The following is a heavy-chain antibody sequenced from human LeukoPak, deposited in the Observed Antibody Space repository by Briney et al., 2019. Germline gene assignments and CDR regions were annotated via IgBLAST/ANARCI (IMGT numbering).Heavy chain of an antibody. CDR1: GFTFSTDG. CDR3: AKVTGGVATGPLDY. V-gene: IGHV3-30*02. J-gene: IGHJ4*02. Sequence: GGSLRLSCAASGFTFSTDGMHWVRQAPGKGLEWVAFIRYDGSIEYYADSVKGRFTISRDNSKNTLYLQMNSLRVEDTAVYYCAKVTGGVATGPLDYWGQGTLVTVSS. CDR2: IRYDGSIE. D-gene: IGHD3-3*01.